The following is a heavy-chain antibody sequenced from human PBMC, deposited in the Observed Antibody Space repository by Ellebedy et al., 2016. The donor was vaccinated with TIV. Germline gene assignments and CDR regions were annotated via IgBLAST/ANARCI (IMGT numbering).Heavy chain of an antibody. D-gene: IGHD4/OR15-4a*01. CDR2: IYNSGTT. J-gene: IGHJ4*02. V-gene: IGHV4-59*01. CDR1: GASIGIDY. CDR3: VRGLCAKCWTPVF. Sequence: MPGGSLRLSCTVSGASIGIDYWSWIRQSPGKGLQWIASIYNSGTTSYNSSLQSRVTMSVDTSKNQFTLTLTSVTAADSAIYYCVRGLCAKCWTPVFWGQGNLVTVSS.